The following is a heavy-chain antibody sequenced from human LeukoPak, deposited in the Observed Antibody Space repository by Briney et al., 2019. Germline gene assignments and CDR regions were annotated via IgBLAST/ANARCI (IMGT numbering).Heavy chain of an antibody. CDR2: IYYSEST. CDR1: GGFIRSYY. V-gene: IGHV4-59*08. D-gene: IGHD3-9*01. J-gene: IGHJ4*02. CDR3: ARQLYYDILPGYFDY. Sequence: SQTLSLTCPLSGGFIRSYYWSWIRQPPGKGLEWIGYIYYSESTNYNPPLKSRVTISVDTSKHQFSLELSSVTAADTAVYYCARQLYYDILPGYFDYWGQGTLVTVSS.